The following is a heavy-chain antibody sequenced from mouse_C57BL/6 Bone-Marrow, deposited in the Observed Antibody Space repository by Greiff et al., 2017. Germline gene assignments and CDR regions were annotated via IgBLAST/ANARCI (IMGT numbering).Heavy chain of an antibody. CDR2: INPYNGGT. D-gene: IGHD1-1*01. CDR1: GYTFTDYY. CDR3: ARANYYGSSDY. Sequence: DVQLQVSGPVLVKPGASVKMSCKASGYTFTDYYMNWVKQSHGKSLEWIGVINPYNGGTSYNQKFKGKATLTVDKSSSTAYMELNSLTSEDSAVYYCARANYYGSSDYWGQGTTLTVSS. J-gene: IGHJ2*01. V-gene: IGHV1-19*01.